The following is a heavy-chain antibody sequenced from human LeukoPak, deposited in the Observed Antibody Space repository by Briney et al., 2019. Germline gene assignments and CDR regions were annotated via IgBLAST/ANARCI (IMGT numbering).Heavy chain of an antibody. D-gene: IGHD6-19*01. CDR3: ARTLYSSGWYGDAFDI. CDR1: GGAISSYY. V-gene: IGHV4-59*08. J-gene: IGHJ3*02. Sequence: SETLSLTCIVSGGAISSYYWSWIRQPPGKRLEWIGYIYYSGNTNYNPSLKSRVTISVDTSKNQFSLKLSSVTAADTAVYYCARTLYSSGWYGDAFDIWGQGTMVTVSS. CDR2: IYYSGNT.